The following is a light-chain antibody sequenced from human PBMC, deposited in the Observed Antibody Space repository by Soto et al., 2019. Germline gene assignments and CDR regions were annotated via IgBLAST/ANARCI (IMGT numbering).Light chain of an antibody. CDR1: QSVTSRF. CDR3: HHYCFSGVT. J-gene: IGKJ1*01. CDR2: SAS. Sequence: EIVLTQSPGTLSLSPGQRATLSCRASQSVTSRFLGWYQQKPGQAPRLLIYSASSRATGIPDRFSGSGSGTEFTLTIIRLEPEDFAVYYCHHYCFSGVTFGQGTKVEVK. V-gene: IGKV3-20*01.